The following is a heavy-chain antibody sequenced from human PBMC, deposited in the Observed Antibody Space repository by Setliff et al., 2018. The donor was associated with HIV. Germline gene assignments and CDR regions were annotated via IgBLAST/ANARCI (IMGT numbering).Heavy chain of an antibody. Sequence: SETLSLTCAVFDGSFSDYYWSWIRQPPGRGLEWIGEINHRRSTNYNPSLKSRVTISVDSSKNQFSLKLSSVTAVDTAVYYCAKRLAGSNTWYHFDTWGQGALVTVSS. J-gene: IGHJ4*02. CDR3: AKRLAGSNTWYHFDT. V-gene: IGHV4-34*01. CDR2: INHRRST. D-gene: IGHD6-13*01. CDR1: DGSFSDYY.